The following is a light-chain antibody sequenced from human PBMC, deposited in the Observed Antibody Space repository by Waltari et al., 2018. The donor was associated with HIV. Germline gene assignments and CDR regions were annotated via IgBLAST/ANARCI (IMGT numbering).Light chain of an antibody. CDR3: QQYGSWPLT. CDR1: QSLTTQ. Sequence: ETVMTQSPATLSVSPGEGVTLSCRASQSLTTQLAWYQQKPGQPPRLLIYDIPMRATGIPVRFSGSGSGTDFTLAITSLQSEDFAVYYCQQYGSWPLTFGGGTKVEIK. J-gene: IGKJ4*01. V-gene: IGKV3-15*01. CDR2: DIP.